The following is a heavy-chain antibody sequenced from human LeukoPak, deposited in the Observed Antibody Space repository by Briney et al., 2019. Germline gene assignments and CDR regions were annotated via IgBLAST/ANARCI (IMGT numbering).Heavy chain of an antibody. CDR1: GFTFSSYG. Sequence: GGSLRLSCAASGFTFSSYGMSWVRQAPGKGLEWVAFIRYDGSNKYYADSVKARFIISRDNSNNTLYLQINSLRAEDTAVYYCAKDSEYYYGSGADLDYWGQGTLVTVSS. CDR3: AKDSEYYYGSGADLDY. CDR2: IRYDGSNK. D-gene: IGHD3-10*01. J-gene: IGHJ4*02. V-gene: IGHV3-30*02.